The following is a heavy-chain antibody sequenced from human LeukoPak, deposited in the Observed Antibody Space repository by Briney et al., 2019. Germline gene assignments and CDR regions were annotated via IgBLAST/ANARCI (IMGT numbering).Heavy chain of an antibody. J-gene: IGHJ4*02. CDR1: GGSISTSNYY. CDR3: ARLGGSYYVGSYFDY. Sequence: SETLSLTCTVSGGSISTSNYYWGWIRQPPGKGLEWIGNIFYSGSTYYSPSLRSRVTISLDTSTNQFSLKLTSVTAADTAVYYCARLGGSYYVGSYFDYWGQGTLVTVSS. CDR2: IFYSGST. D-gene: IGHD1-26*01. V-gene: IGHV4-39*01.